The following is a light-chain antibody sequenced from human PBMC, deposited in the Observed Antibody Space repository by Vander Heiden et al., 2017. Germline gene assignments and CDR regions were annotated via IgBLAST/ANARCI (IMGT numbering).Light chain of an antibody. V-gene: IGKV1-5*03. CDR2: QAS. CDR3: QQYNSFPLT. Sequence: IQLTQSPSTLSASVGDRVTIPCRASQSISGWLAWYRQKPGKAPMFLIYQASIIESGVPSRFSGSGSGTEFTLTISSLQPDDFATYYCQQYNSFPLTFGGGTKVEIK. J-gene: IGKJ4*01. CDR1: QSISGW.